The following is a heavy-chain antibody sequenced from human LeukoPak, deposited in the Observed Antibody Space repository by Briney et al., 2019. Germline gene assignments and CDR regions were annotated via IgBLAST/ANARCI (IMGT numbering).Heavy chain of an antibody. CDR2: IRYDGTNK. Sequence: GGSLRLSCAASGFTFSSYGMHWVRQAPGKGLEWVAFIRYDGTNKYYAESVKGRFTISRDNSKNALYVQMNSLRAEDTAVYYCAKGNYYDSSAYNWFDPWGQGTLVTVSS. CDR1: GFTFSSYG. V-gene: IGHV3-30*02. J-gene: IGHJ5*02. D-gene: IGHD3-22*01. CDR3: AKGNYYDSSAYNWFDP.